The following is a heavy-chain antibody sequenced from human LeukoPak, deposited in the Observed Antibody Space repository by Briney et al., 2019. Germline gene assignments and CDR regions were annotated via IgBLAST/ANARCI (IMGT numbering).Heavy chain of an antibody. CDR2: ISGSGGST. CDR3: ARGAKPCYDFWSGSFCYYYYMDV. D-gene: IGHD3-3*01. Sequence: GGSLRLSCAASGFTFSSYAMSWVRQAPGKGLEWVSAISGSGGSTYYADSVKGRFTISRDNSKNTLYLQMNSLRAEDTAVYYCARGAKPCYDFWSGSFCYYYYMDVWGKGTTVTVSS. CDR1: GFTFSSYA. J-gene: IGHJ6*03. V-gene: IGHV3-23*01.